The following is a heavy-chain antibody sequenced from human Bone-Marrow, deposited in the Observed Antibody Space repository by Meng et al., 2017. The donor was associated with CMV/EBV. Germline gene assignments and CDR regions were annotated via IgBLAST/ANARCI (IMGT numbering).Heavy chain of an antibody. D-gene: IGHD1-26*01. CDR2: IYSGGST. CDR1: GFTVSSNY. V-gene: IGHV3-53*01. Sequence: GESLKISCAASGFTVSSNYMSWVRQAPGKGLEWVSVIYSGGSTYFADSVKGRFTISRDNSKNTLYLQMNSLRAEDSAVYYCATGREHKYYGMDVWGPGTTVTVSS. CDR3: ATGREHKYYGMDV. J-gene: IGHJ6*02.